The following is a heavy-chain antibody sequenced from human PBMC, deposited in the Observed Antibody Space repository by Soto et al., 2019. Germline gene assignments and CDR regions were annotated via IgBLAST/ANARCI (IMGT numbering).Heavy chain of an antibody. CDR3: VSSQSYDYGMDV. CDR1: GGSISSYY. Sequence: SETLSLTCTVSGGSISSYYWSWIRQPPGKGLEWIGYIYYSGSTNYDPSLKSRVTISVDTSKNQFSLKLSSVTAADTAVYYYVSSQSYDYGMDVWGQGTTVTVS. CDR2: IYYSGST. J-gene: IGHJ6*02. V-gene: IGHV4-59*08.